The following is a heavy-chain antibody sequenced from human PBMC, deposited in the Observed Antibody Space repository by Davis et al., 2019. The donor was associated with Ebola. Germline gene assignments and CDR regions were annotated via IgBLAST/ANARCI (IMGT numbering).Heavy chain of an antibody. J-gene: IGHJ4*02. CDR3: ARAPPRGSSGTDY. Sequence: SLKISCAASGFTFSSYGMHWVRQAPGKGLEWVAVIWYDGSNKYYADSVKGRFTISRDNSKNTLYLQMNSLRAEDTAVYYCARAPPRGSSGTDYWGQGTLVTVSS. D-gene: IGHD6-19*01. CDR1: GFTFSSYG. V-gene: IGHV3-33*01. CDR2: IWYDGSNK.